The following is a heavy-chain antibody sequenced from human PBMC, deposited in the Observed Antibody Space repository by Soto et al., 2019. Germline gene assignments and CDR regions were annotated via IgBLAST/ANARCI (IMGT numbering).Heavy chain of an antibody. CDR3: ARDPHEFWTSYWFDP. Sequence: ASVKVSCKASGGTFSSYAISWVRQAPGQGLELMGWISAYDGKTTYAEKFQGRVTLTTATSTSTAYMALRSLRSDDTAIYYCARDPHEFWTSYWFDPWGQGTPVTVSS. V-gene: IGHV1-18*01. J-gene: IGHJ5*02. CDR2: ISAYDGKT. D-gene: IGHD3-3*01. CDR1: GGTFSSYA.